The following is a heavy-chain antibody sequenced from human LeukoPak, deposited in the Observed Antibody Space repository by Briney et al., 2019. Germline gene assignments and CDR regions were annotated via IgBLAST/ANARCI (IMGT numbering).Heavy chain of an antibody. CDR3: ARRYVDIVATIGRGYYYYYYMDV. J-gene: IGHJ6*03. V-gene: IGHV1-2*02. CDR2: INPNSGGT. Sequence: GASVKVSCKASGYTFTGYYMHWVRQAPGQGLEWMGWINPNSGGTNYAQKFQGRVTMTRDTSISTAYMELSRLRSDDTAVYYCARRYVDIVATIGRGYYYYYYMDVWGKGTTVTVSS. D-gene: IGHD5-12*01. CDR1: GYTFTGYY.